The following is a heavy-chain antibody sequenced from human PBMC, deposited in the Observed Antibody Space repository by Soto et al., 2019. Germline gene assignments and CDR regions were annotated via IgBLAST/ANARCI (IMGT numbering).Heavy chain of an antibody. Sequence: QVQLVESGGGVVQPGRSLRLSCAASGFTFSSSGMHWVRQAPGKGLEWVAVIWYDGSSKYYADSVKGRFTISRDNSKNTLYLQMNSLRAEDTAVYYCARDGEAGYCGSTSCRVDYWGQGTLVTVSS. J-gene: IGHJ4*02. V-gene: IGHV3-33*01. CDR3: ARDGEAGYCGSTSCRVDY. CDR2: IWYDGSSK. CDR1: GFTFSSSG. D-gene: IGHD2-2*01.